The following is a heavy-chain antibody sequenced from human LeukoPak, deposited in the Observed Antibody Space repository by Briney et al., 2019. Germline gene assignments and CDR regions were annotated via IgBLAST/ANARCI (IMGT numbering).Heavy chain of an antibody. V-gene: IGHV3-13*01. CDR1: GFTFSSYD. Sequence: PPGRSLRLSCAASGFTFSSYDMHWVRQATGKGLEWVSAIGTAGDTYYPGSVKGRFTISRENAKNSLYLQMNSLRAEDTAVYYCARVGDLRYGMDVWGQGTTVTVSS. J-gene: IGHJ6*02. D-gene: IGHD3-10*01. CDR2: IGTAGDT. CDR3: ARVGDLRYGMDV.